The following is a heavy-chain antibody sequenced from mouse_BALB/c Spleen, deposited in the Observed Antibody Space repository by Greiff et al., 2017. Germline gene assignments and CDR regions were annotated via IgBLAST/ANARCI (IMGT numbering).Heavy chain of an antibody. J-gene: IGHJ1*01. Sequence: DVKLVESGGGLVQPGGSRKLSCAASGFTFSSFGMHWVRQAPEKGLEWVAYISSGSSTIYYADTVKGRFTISRDNPKNTLFLQMTSLRSEDTAMYYCARSGYYGSSYDWYFDVWGAGTTVTVSS. V-gene: IGHV5-17*02. CDR2: ISSGSSTI. CDR3: ARSGYYGSSYDWYFDV. CDR1: GFTFSSFG. D-gene: IGHD1-1*01.